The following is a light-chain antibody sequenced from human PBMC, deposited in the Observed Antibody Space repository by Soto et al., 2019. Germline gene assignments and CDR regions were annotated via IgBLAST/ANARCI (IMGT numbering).Light chain of an antibody. CDR2: DVN. CDR1: SSDIGAFTF. CDR3: SSYTSSSTHV. J-gene: IGLJ1*01. V-gene: IGLV2-14*03. Sequence: QSALTQPASVSGSPGQSITISCTGTSSDIGAFTFVSWYQQHPGKVPKLMIFDVNRRPSGVSDRFSGSKSGNTASLTISGLQAEDEGDYYCSSYTSSSTHVFGSGT.